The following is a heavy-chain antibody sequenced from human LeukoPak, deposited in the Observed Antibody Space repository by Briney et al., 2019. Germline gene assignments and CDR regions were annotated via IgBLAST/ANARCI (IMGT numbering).Heavy chain of an antibody. CDR1: GLTFSSYA. J-gene: IGHJ4*02. D-gene: IGHD4-23*01. Sequence: PGGSLRLSCAASGLTFSSYAMSWVRHAPGRGLEWVSAISGSGGSTYYADSVKGRFTLSRDNSKNTLYLQMNSLRAEDTAVYYCAKPPTGMVTGYFDYWGQGTLVTVSS. CDR3: AKPPTGMVTGYFDY. V-gene: IGHV3-23*01. CDR2: ISGSGGST.